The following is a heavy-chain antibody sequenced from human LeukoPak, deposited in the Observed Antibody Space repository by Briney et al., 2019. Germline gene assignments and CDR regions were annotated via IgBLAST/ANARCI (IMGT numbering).Heavy chain of an antibody. Sequence: PSETLSLTCTVSGGSIGIYYWNWIRQPAGKGLEWIGRIFTSGIANYNPSLKSRVTMSVDTSKNQFSLNLSSVTAADTAVYYCAREISGTYYNPLGYMDVWGKGTPVTVSS. CDR3: AREISGTYYNPLGYMDV. D-gene: IGHD3-10*01. V-gene: IGHV4-4*07. CDR2: IFTSGIA. CDR1: GGSIGIYY. J-gene: IGHJ6*03.